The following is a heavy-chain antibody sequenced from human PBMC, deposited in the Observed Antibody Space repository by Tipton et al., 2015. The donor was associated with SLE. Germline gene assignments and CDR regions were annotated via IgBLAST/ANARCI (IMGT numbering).Heavy chain of an antibody. D-gene: IGHD6-19*01. Sequence: QLVQSGGGVVQPGRSLRLSCAASGFTFSSYGMHWVRQAPGKGLEWVAFIRYDGSNKYYADSVKGRFTISRDNSKNTLYLQMNSLRAEDTAVYYCAKDFGSGWYREGYFDYWGQGTLVTVSS. CDR1: GFTFSSYG. J-gene: IGHJ4*02. CDR2: IRYDGSNK. CDR3: AKDFGSGWYREGYFDY. V-gene: IGHV3-30*02.